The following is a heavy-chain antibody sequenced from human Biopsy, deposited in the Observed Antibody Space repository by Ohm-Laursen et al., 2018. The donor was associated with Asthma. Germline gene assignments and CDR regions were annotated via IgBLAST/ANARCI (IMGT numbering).Heavy chain of an antibody. CDR3: AKEGVAGTHIED. CDR2: ISYDGSSI. V-gene: IGHV3-30*18. Sequence: SLRLSCAASGFTFSSYGMYWVRQAPGKGLEWVAVISYDGSSIYYADSVKGRFTISRDNSKNTLSLQMNSLTAEDTAVYYCAKEGVAGTHIEDWGQGTLVTVSS. J-gene: IGHJ4*02. CDR1: GFTFSSYG. D-gene: IGHD6-19*01.